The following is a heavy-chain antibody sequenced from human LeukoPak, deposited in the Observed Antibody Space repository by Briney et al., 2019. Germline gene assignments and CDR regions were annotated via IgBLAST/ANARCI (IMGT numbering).Heavy chain of an antibody. CDR1: GYTFTSYG. D-gene: IGHD3-10*01. CDR2: ISAYNGNT. CDR3: ATFRGDGSPVGVDV. Sequence: ASVKVSCKASGYTFTSYGISWVRQAPGQGLEWMGWISAYNGNTNYAQKLQGRVTMTTDTSTSTAYMELRSLRSDDPAVYYRATFRGDGSPVGVDVWGKGTTVTVSS. V-gene: IGHV1-18*01. J-gene: IGHJ6*04.